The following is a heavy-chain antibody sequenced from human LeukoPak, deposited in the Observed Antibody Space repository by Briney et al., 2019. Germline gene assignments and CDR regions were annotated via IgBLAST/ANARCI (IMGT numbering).Heavy chain of an antibody. CDR2: IYYSGST. J-gene: IGHJ4*02. Sequence: PSETLSLTCTVSGVSISSYYLSWIRQPPGKGLEWIGDIYYSGSTNYKPSLKSRVTISVDTSKNQFSLKLSSVTAADTAVYYCAYGGNTENFDFWGQETVVSVSS. CDR1: GVSISSYY. D-gene: IGHD4-23*01. V-gene: IGHV4-59*01. CDR3: AYGGNTENFDF.